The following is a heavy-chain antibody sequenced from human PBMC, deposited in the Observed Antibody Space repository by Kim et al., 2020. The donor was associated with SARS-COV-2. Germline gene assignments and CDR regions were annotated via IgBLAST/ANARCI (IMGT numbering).Heavy chain of an antibody. Sequence: ASVKVSCKASGYTFTSYAMNWVRQAPGQGLEWMGWIKTHTGNPPYAQGLTGRFVFSLDTSVSTAYLQISSLKAEDTAVYYCARDPRDLYYYGSGSYTYNWFDPWGQGTLVTVSS. CDR2: IKTHTGNP. D-gene: IGHD3-10*01. V-gene: IGHV7-4-1*02. CDR3: ARDPRDLYYYGSGSYTYNWFDP. J-gene: IGHJ5*02. CDR1: GYTFTSYA.